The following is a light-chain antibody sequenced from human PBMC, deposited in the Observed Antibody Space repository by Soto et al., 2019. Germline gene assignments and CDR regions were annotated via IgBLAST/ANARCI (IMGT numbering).Light chain of an antibody. V-gene: IGKV3D-20*02. CDR1: QSVSSSY. CDR2: DTS. Sequence: EIVLTQSPGTLSLSPGDRATLSCRASQSVSSSYLAWYQQKPGQAPRLLIYDTSTRATGVPTRFSGSGSGTEFTLTISSLQPEDFATYYCQQPYSTVRTFGQGTKVDIK. J-gene: IGKJ1*01. CDR3: QQPYSTVRT.